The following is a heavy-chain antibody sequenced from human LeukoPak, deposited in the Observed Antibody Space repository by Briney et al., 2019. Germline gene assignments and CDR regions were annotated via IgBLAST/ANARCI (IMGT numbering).Heavy chain of an antibody. Sequence: HPGGSLRLSCAASGFTFDDYGMSWVRQAPGKGLEWVSGISWNSGSIVYADSVKGRFTISRDNAKNSLYLQMNSLRAEDTALYYCAKGRQGKWLRSGNWFDPWGQGTLVTVSS. J-gene: IGHJ5*02. D-gene: IGHD5-12*01. CDR1: GFTFDDYG. CDR2: ISWNSGSI. CDR3: AKGRQGKWLRSGNWFDP. V-gene: IGHV3-9*01.